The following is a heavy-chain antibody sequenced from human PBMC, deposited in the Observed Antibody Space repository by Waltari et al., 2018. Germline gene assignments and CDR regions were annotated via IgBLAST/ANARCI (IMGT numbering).Heavy chain of an antibody. Sequence: IGEINHSGSTNYNPSLKSRVTISVDTSKNQFSLKLSSVTAADTAVYYCARAGSMVRGVIFLQRTSNYYYYGMDVWGQGTTVTVSS. D-gene: IGHD3-10*01. CDR3: ARAGSMVRGVIFLQRTSNYYYYGMDV. V-gene: IGHV4-34*01. J-gene: IGHJ6*02. CDR2: INHSGST.